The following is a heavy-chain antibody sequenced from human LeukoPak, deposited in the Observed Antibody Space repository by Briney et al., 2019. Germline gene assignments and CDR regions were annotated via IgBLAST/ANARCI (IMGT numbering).Heavy chain of an antibody. CDR1: GFTFDDYT. CDR2: IGWDGGSI. V-gene: IGHV3-43*01. J-gene: IGHJ6*03. Sequence: PGGSLRLSCAASGFTFDDYTMYWVRQGPGKGLESVSLIGWDGGSISYAGSVKGRFTISRDNSKNLLYLQMNSLRTEDTALYYCARGASSSAFYHMDVWGKGTTVTVSS. CDR3: ARGASSSAFYHMDV. D-gene: IGHD6-13*01.